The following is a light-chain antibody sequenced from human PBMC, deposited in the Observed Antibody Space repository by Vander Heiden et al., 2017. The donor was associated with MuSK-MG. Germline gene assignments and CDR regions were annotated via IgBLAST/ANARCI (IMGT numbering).Light chain of an antibody. CDR2: KAS. CDR3: QRYNSYCWT. J-gene: IGKJ1*01. CDR1: QSISSW. V-gene: IGKV1-5*03. Sequence: DIQMTQSPSTLSASVGDRVTITCRASQSISSWLAWYQQKPGKAPKLLIYKASSLESGVPSRFSGSASGTEFTLTISILHPDDFTTYYCQRYNSYCWTFGQGTKVEIK.